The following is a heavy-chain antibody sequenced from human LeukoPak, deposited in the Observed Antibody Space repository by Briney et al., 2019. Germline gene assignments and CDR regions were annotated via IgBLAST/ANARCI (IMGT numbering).Heavy chain of an antibody. V-gene: IGHV3-7*01. D-gene: IGHD6-6*01. CDR3: AMIEQVVSNVEGGY. J-gene: IGHJ4*02. CDR2: IKQDGGER. CDR1: GFSFGRYW. Sequence: GGSLRLSCAASGFSFGRYWMSWVRQAPGKGLEWVANIKQDGGERYYVDSVKGRFTISRDNAKNSLYLQMNSLRAEGTAVYFCAMIEQVVSNVEGGYWGQGTLVTVSS.